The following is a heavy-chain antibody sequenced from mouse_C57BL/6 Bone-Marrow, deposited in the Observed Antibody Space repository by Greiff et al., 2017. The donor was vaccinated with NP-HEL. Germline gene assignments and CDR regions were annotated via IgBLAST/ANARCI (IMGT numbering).Heavy chain of an antibody. CDR2: IYPSDSET. CDR1: GYTFTSYW. J-gene: IGHJ1*03. CDR3: ARNYDYDGGAWYFDV. Sequence: QVQLQQSGAELVRPGSSVKLSCKASGYTFTSYWMDWVKQRPGQGLEWIGNIYPSDSETHYNQKFKDKATLTVDKSSSTAYMQLSSLTSEDSAVYYCARNYDYDGGAWYFDVWGTGTTVTVSS. D-gene: IGHD2-4*01. V-gene: IGHV1-61*01.